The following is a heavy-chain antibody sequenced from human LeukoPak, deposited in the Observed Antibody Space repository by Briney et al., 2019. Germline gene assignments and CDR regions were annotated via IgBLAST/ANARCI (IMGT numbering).Heavy chain of an antibody. CDR2: INHSGST. CDR1: GGSFSGYY. V-gene: IGHV4-34*01. Sequence: PSETLSLTCAVYGGSFSGYYWSWIRQPPGKGLEWIGEINHSGSTNYNPSLKSRVTISVDTSKNQFSLKLSSVTAADTAVYYCARRIAVAGYFDYWAREPCHRLL. J-gene: IGHJ4*02. D-gene: IGHD6-19*01. CDR3: ARRIAVAGYFDY.